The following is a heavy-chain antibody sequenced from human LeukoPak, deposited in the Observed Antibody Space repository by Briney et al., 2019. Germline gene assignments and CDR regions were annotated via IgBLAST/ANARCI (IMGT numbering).Heavy chain of an antibody. CDR3: ARGARGSGTASDY. Sequence: PGGSLRLSCAASGFTFSSYGMHWARQAPGKGLEWVAFIRYDGSNKYYADSVKGRFTISRDNSKNTLYLQMNSLRAEDTAVYYCARGARGSGTASDYWGQGTLVTVSS. J-gene: IGHJ4*02. D-gene: IGHD3-10*01. CDR2: IRYDGSNK. V-gene: IGHV3-30*02. CDR1: GFTFSSYG.